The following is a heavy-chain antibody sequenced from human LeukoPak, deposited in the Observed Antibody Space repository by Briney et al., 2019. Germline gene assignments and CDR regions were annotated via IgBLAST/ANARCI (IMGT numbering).Heavy chain of an antibody. CDR2: IYHSGST. CDR1: GGSISSGGYY. V-gene: IGHV4-30-2*01. J-gene: IGHJ4*02. CDR3: ARVYYGSGSTIDY. Sequence: SETLSLTCTVSGGSISSGGYYRSWIRQPPGKGLEWIGYIYHSGSTYYSPSLKSRVTISVDRSKNQFSLKLSSVTAADTAVYYCARVYYGSGSTIDYWGQGTLVTVSS. D-gene: IGHD3-10*01.